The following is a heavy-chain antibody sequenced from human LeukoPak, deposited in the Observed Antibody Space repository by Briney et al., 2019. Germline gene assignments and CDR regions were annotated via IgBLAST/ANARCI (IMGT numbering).Heavy chain of an antibody. Sequence: PGGSLRLSCAASGFTFSTYTMNWIRQAPGKGLEWVSSISSSSSYLYYSDSVKGRFTISRDNARNPLYLQMNSLRVDDTAVYYCARRMELVDYWGQGTLVTVSS. D-gene: IGHD1-26*01. CDR2: ISSSSSYL. V-gene: IGHV3-21*01. CDR1: GFTFSTYT. J-gene: IGHJ4*02. CDR3: ARRMELVDY.